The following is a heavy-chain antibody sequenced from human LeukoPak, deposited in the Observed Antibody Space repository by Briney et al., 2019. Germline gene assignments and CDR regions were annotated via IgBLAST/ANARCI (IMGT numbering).Heavy chain of an antibody. CDR2: IRQDGSDK. CDR1: GFTFSSNW. D-gene: IGHD2-15*01. J-gene: IGHJ4*02. V-gene: IGHV3-7*01. Sequence: GSLRPSCAASGFTFSSNWMSWVRQAPGKGLEWVANIRQDGSDKYYMDSVKGRFTISRDNAKNSLSLQMNSLRVEDTAVYYCARDRDCGDGGCYPHFDYWGQGVRVTVSS. CDR3: ARDRDCGDGGCYPHFDY.